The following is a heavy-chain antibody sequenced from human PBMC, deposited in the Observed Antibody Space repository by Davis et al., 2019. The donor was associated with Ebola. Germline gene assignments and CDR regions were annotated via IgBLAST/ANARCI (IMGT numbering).Heavy chain of an antibody. Sequence: SQTLSLTCAVSGGSFTAYHWNWIRQAPGKGPEWLGEIDHSGTTNYNPSLKSRVAISVNTSNNVFSLKLTSVTAADTAVYYCARGTAVVRGIIPCFDYWGQGALVTVSS. J-gene: IGHJ4*02. CDR1: GGSFTAYH. CDR3: ARGTAVVRGIIPCFDY. CDR2: IDHSGTT. V-gene: IGHV4-34*01. D-gene: IGHD3-10*01.